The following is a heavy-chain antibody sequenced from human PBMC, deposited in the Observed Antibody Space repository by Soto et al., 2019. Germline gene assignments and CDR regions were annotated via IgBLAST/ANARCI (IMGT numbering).Heavy chain of an antibody. CDR3: ARGTTVATGSY. D-gene: IGHD4-17*01. CDR1: GYTFSSYG. J-gene: IGHJ4*02. CDR2: ISAYNGNT. Sequence: QVQLVQSGAEVKKPGASVKVSCKASGYTFSSYGINWVRQAPGQGLEWMGWISAYNGNTNYAQKLQGRVTMTTDTSTSTAYMELGSRRSDDTVGYYWARGTTVATGSYWGQGTLVTVSS. V-gene: IGHV1-18*01.